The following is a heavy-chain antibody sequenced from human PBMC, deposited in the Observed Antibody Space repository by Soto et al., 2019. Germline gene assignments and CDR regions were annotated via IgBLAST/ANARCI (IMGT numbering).Heavy chain of an antibody. CDR2: IDHSGGST. Sequence: GGELRHSCAASGFTFSTYGMSWVRQAPGKGLEWVSAIDHSGGSTNYADSVKGRVTISRENSRNTVYLQIYSLRAEDTAVYYCAKEGSGWFNWFAPWGQGSLVTGSS. D-gene: IGHD6-19*01. CDR1: GFTFSTYG. V-gene: IGHV3-23*01. CDR3: AKEGSGWFNWFAP. J-gene: IGHJ5*02.